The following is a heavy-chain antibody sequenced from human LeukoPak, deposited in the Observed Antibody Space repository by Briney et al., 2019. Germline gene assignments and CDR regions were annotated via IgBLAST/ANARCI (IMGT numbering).Heavy chain of an antibody. CDR1: GFTFSSYG. V-gene: IGHV3-30*18. CDR3: AKEGFYGSGSYRPNRRPLDY. Sequence: GGSLRLSCAASGFTFSSYGMHWVRQAPGKGLEWVAVISYDRSNKYYADSVKGRFTISRDNSKNTLYLQMNSLRAEDTAVYYCAKEGFYGSGSYRPNRRPLDYWGQGTLVTVSS. D-gene: IGHD3-10*01. J-gene: IGHJ4*02. CDR2: ISYDRSNK.